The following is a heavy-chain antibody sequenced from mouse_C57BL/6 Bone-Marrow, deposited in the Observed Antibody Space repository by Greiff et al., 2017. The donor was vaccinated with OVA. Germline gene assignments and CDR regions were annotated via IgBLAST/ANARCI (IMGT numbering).Heavy chain of an antibody. CDR1: GFTFSSYG. CDR2: ISSGGSYT. CDR3: ARGGTWGYFDV. D-gene: IGHD3-3*01. J-gene: IGHJ1*03. V-gene: IGHV5-6*01. Sequence: VQLKESGGDLVKPGGYLKLSCAASGFTFSSYGMSWVRQTPDKRLEWVATISSGGSYTYYPDSVKGRFTISRDNAKNTLYLQMSSLKSEDTAMYDSARGGTWGYFDVWGTGTTVTVSS.